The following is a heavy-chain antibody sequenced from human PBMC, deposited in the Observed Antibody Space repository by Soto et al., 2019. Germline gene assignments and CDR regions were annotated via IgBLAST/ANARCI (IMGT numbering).Heavy chain of an antibody. CDR1: GFTFSSCA. CDR3: ARDKRDLRFLEWSYYFDS. D-gene: IGHD3-3*01. J-gene: IGHJ4*02. Sequence: QVQLVESGGGVVQPGRSLRLSCAASGFTFSSCAMHWVRQAPGKGLEWVALISYDGSNKYYADSVKGRFTISRDNSKNTLYLQMNSQRAEDTAVYYCARDKRDLRFLEWSYYFDSWGQGTLVTVPS. V-gene: IGHV3-30-3*01. CDR2: ISYDGSNK.